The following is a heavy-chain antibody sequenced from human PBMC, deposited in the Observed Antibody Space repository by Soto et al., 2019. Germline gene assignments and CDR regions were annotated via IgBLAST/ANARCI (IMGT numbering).Heavy chain of an antibody. V-gene: IGHV4-61*01. CDR3: SRTTAVPNTLRSRYFFDF. J-gene: IGHJ4*02. Sequence: PSETLSLTCSVSGGSVNNKTYYWSWIRQPPGKRLEWIGYVYYSGTTNYNPSLKSRVTISIDMSKNQFSLRLSSVTPADTALYYCSRTTAVPNTLRSRYFFDFWGQGTLVTVSS. CDR2: VYYSGTT. D-gene: IGHD3-9*01. CDR1: GGSVNNKTYY.